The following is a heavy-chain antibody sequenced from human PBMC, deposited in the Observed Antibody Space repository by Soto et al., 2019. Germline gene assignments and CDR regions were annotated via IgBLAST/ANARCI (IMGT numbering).Heavy chain of an antibody. CDR2: INGRSNYV. J-gene: IGHJ4*02. Sequence: GGSLSLSCVFSGFTFSTYTMNWVRQAPGKGLEWVSSINGRSNYVYYADSVKGRFTISRDNAKNSLYLQMNRLRAEDTAIYYCAREDGVVGSSSAFDHWGLGTLVTVSS. D-gene: IGHD1-26*01. CDR1: GFTFSTYT. CDR3: AREDGVVGSSSAFDH. V-gene: IGHV3-21*01.